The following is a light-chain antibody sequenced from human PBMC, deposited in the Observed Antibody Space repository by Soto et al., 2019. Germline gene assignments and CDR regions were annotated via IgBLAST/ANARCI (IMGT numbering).Light chain of an antibody. CDR3: SSYTSTSTVV. CDR2: DVS. J-gene: IGLJ2*01. Sequence: QSAMTQPASVSGSPGQSITISCTGTSSDVGGYNYVSWYQHHPGKAPKLMIYDVSTRPSGVSNRFSGSKSDNTASLTISGLQAEDDADYYCSSYTSTSTVVFGGGTTVTVL. V-gene: IGLV2-14*03. CDR1: SSDVGGYNY.